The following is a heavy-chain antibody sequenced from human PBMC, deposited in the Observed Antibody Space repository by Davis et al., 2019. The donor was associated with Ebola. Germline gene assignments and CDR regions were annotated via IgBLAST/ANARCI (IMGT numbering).Heavy chain of an antibody. CDR1: RFTFSGSA. D-gene: IGHD3-16*02. V-gene: IGHV3-73*01. CDR2: IRSKANSYAT. Sequence: PGGSLRLSCAASRFTFSGSAMHWVRQASGKGLEWVGRIRSKANSYATAYAASVTGRFTISRDDSKNTAYLQMNSLKTEDTAMYYCTRQIYRYWYFDLGGRGTLVTVSS. CDR3: TRQIYRYWYFDL. J-gene: IGHJ2*01.